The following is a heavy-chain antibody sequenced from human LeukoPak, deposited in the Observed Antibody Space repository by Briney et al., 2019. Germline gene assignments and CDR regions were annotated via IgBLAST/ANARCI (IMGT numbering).Heavy chain of an antibody. J-gene: IGHJ6*02. V-gene: IGHV1-8*01. CDR1: GYTFTSYD. CDR2: MNPNSGNT. Sequence: ASVKVSCKASGYTFTSYDINWVRQATGQGLEWMGWMNPNSGNTGYAQKFQGRVTMTRNTSISTAYMELSSLRSEDTAVYYCARGRPKRQGYYYGMDVWGQGTTVTVSS. CDR3: ARGRPKRQGYYYGMDV. D-gene: IGHD6-6*01.